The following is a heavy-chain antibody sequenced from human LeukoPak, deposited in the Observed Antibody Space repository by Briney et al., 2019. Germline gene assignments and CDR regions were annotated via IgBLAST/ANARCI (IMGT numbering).Heavy chain of an antibody. CDR3: ASGSVTTGTTFNY. D-gene: IGHD1-1*01. Sequence: PGGSLRLSCTASGFTFGDYAMSWFRQAPGKGLEWVSVIYSGGSTYYADSVKGRFTISRDNSKNTLYLQMNSLRAEDTAVYYCASGSVTTGTTFNYWGQGTLVTVSS. CDR1: GFTFGDYA. CDR2: IYSGGST. J-gene: IGHJ4*02. V-gene: IGHV3-53*01.